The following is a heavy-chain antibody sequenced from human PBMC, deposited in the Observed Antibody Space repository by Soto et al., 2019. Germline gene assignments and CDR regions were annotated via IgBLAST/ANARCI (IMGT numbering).Heavy chain of an antibody. CDR2: TRSNGEYT. J-gene: IGHJ6*02. Sequence: GGSLRLSCAGSGFTFGSYAMTRVRQAPGKGLEWVSTTRSNGEYTYYSNSVKGRFTVSRDNSKNTLYLEMNSLRAEDTAVYYCARETEKYSSSSFYYGMDVWGQGTTVTVSS. CDR3: ARETEKYSSSSFYYGMDV. V-gene: IGHV3-23*01. D-gene: IGHD6-6*01. CDR1: GFTFGSYA.